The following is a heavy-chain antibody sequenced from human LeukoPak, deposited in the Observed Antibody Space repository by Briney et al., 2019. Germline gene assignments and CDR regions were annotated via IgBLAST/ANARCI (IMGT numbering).Heavy chain of an antibody. Sequence: HSGGSLRLSCVASGFTLSNNAMAWVRQAPGKGLEWVSALGGSDDRTDYADSVQGRFTISRDNSKNTLYLQMNSLRAEDTAVYYCAKDILRWAFDVWGQGTMVTVS. J-gene: IGHJ3*01. CDR3: AKDILRWAFDV. CDR2: LGGSDDRT. D-gene: IGHD4-23*01. CDR1: GFTLSNNA. V-gene: IGHV3-23*01.